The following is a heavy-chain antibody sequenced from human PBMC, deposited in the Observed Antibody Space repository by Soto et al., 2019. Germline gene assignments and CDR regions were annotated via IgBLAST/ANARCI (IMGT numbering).Heavy chain of an antibody. D-gene: IGHD2-15*01. CDR3: ARSGDCSGGSCYSSWFDP. V-gene: IGHV2-26*01. Sequence: QVTLKESGPVLVKPTETLTLTCTVSGFSLSNARMGVSWIRQPPGKALEWLAHIFSNDEKSYSTSLKSRLTISMDTSKSQVGLTMTNMDPVDTATYYCARSGDCSGGSCYSSWFDPWGQGTLVTVSS. CDR2: IFSNDEK. J-gene: IGHJ5*02. CDR1: GFSLSNARMG.